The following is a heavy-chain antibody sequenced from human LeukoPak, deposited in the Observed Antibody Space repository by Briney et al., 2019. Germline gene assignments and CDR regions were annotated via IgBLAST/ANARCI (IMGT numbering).Heavy chain of an antibody. CDR3: ARVTQYCSSTSCMDY. V-gene: IGHV4-59*01. CDR2: IYYSGST. CDR1: GGSISSYY. D-gene: IGHD2-2*01. J-gene: IGHJ4*02. Sequence: PSETLSLTCTVFGGSISSYYWSWIRQPPGKGLEWIGYIYYSGSTNYNPSLKSRVTISVDTSKNQFSLKLSSVTAADTAVYYCARVTQYCSSTSCMDYWGQGTLVTVSS.